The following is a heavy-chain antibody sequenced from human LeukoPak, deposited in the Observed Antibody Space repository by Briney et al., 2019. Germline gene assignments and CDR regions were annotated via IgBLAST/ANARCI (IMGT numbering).Heavy chain of an antibody. D-gene: IGHD3-10*01. CDR3: ARRYGSGSYQPDYYYYYYMDV. Sequence: SETLSLTCTVSGGSISSSSYYWGWIRQHPGKGLEWIGYIYYSGSTYYNPSLKSRVTISVDTSKNQFSLKLSSVTAADTAVYYCARRYGSGSYQPDYYYYYYMDVWGKGTTVTVSS. V-gene: IGHV4-31*03. CDR2: IYYSGST. J-gene: IGHJ6*03. CDR1: GGSISSSSYY.